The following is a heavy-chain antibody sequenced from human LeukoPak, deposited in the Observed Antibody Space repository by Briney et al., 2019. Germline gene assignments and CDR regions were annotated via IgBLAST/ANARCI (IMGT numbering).Heavy chain of an antibody. CDR3: ARDGLMMVVVRPDYYFDS. V-gene: IGHV1-18*01. CDR2: ISTYNGNT. CDR1: GYTFNTYG. D-gene: IGHD3-22*01. Sequence: ASVKVSCKASGYTFNTYGISWVRQAPGQGLEWMGWISTYNGNTNYAQKFQGRVTMTTDTSTSTAYMELRSLRSDDTAMYYCARDGLMMVVVRPDYYFDSWGQGTLVTVSS. J-gene: IGHJ4*02.